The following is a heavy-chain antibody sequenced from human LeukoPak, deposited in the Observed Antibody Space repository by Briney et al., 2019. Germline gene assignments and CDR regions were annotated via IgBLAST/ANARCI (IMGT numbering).Heavy chain of an antibody. CDR3: AREGYDSSGYRYYFDY. CDR2: ISYDGSNK. D-gene: IGHD3-22*01. V-gene: IGHV3-30-3*01. Sequence: GRSLRLSCAASGFTFSSYAMHWVRQAPGKGLEWVAVISYDGSNKYYADSVKGRFTISRDNAKNSLYLQMNSLRDEDTAVYYCAREGYDSSGYRYYFDYWGQGTLVTVTS. J-gene: IGHJ4*02. CDR1: GFTFSSYA.